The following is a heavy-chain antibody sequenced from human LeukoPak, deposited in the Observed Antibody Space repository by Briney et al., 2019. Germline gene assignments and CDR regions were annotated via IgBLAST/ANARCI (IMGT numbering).Heavy chain of an antibody. J-gene: IGHJ4*02. V-gene: IGHV3-30*18. Sequence: GGSLRLSCAASGFTLSSHGMHWLRQAPGKGLEWVALISFEGSKQYYADSVKGRFTISRDNYNNTLFLQMNSLRAEDTAVYYCANPPEVGATVGYFDYWGQGTLVSVSS. CDR2: ISFEGSKQ. CDR1: GFTLSSHG. D-gene: IGHD1-26*01. CDR3: ANPPEVGATVGYFDY.